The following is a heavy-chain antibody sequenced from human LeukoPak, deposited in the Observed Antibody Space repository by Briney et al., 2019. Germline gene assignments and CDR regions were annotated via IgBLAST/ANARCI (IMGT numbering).Heavy chain of an antibody. CDR1: GGTFSSYA. CDR3: ARGIVGATVYFDY. V-gene: IGHV1-69*13. CDR2: IIPIFGTA. Sequence: ASVKVACKASGGTFSSYAISWVRQAPGQGLEGMGGIIPIFGTANYAQKFQGRVTITADESTSTAYMELSSLRSQDTAVHYCARGIVGATVYFDYWGQGNLVTVSS. D-gene: IGHD1-26*01. J-gene: IGHJ4*02.